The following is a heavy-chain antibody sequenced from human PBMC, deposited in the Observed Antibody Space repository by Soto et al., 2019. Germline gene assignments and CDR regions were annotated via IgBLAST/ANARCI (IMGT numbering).Heavy chain of an antibody. D-gene: IGHD3-16*02. Sequence: QVQLVQSGAEVKKPGASVKVSCKASGYTFTSYDINWVRQATGQGLEWMGWMNPNSGNTGYAQKFQGRVTMTRNTSISPAYMELSSLRSEETAVYYCARGRMDYDYIWGSYRGEVSGRDYWGQGTLVTVSS. CDR1: GYTFTSYD. CDR3: ARGRMDYDYIWGSYRGEVSGRDY. V-gene: IGHV1-8*01. J-gene: IGHJ4*02. CDR2: MNPNSGNT.